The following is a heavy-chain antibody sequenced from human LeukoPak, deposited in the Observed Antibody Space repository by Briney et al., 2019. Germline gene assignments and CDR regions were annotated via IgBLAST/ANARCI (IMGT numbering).Heavy chain of an antibody. Sequence: GASVTVSFTASGYTFTSYYMHWVRQAPGQGLEWMGIINPSGGSTSYAQKFQGRVTMTRDMSTSTVYMGLSSLRSEDTAVYYCARVRGYCSSTSCARHFDYWGQGTLVTVSS. D-gene: IGHD2-2*01. J-gene: IGHJ4*02. CDR1: GYTFTSYY. CDR3: ARVRGYCSSTSCARHFDY. V-gene: IGHV1-46*01. CDR2: INPSGGST.